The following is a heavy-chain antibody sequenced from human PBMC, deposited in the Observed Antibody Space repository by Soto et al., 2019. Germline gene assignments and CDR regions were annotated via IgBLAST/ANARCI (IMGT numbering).Heavy chain of an antibody. CDR3: AGLYSGYEIWYFDL. CDR2: IYYNGGT. J-gene: IGHJ2*01. CDR1: GGSFSRGNYY. V-gene: IGHV4-39*01. Sequence: QLQLQESGPGLVKPSETLSLNCTVSGGSFSRGNYYWGWIRQTPGKGPEWIANIYYNGGTYYNPSLTSRVTISLDTSKNLLSLKLSSVTAADTAVYYCAGLYSGYEIWYFDLWGRGTLVTVSS. D-gene: IGHD5-12*01.